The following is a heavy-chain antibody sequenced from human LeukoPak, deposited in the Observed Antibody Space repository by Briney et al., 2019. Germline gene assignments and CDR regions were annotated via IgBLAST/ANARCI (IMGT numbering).Heavy chain of an antibody. CDR2: ISGSGGST. J-gene: IGHJ5*02. Sequence: PGGPLRLSCAASGFTFSSYAMSWVRQAPGKGLEWVSAISGSGGSTYYADSVKGRFTISRDNSKNTLYLQMNSLRAEDTAVYYCAKDSLLWFGCRNWFDPWGQGTLVTVSS. V-gene: IGHV3-23*01. D-gene: IGHD3-10*01. CDR1: GFTFSSYA. CDR3: AKDSLLWFGCRNWFDP.